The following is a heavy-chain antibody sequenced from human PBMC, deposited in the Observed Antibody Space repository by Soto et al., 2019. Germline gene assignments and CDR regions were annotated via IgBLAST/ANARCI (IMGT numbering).Heavy chain of an antibody. CDR3: ARVPSP. V-gene: IGHV4-30-2*01. CDR1: GGSISSGGYS. CDR2: IHHSGST. Sequence: QLQLQESGSGLVKPSQTLSLTCAVSGGSISSGGYSWSWIRQPPGKGLEWIGYIHHSGSTYYNPCIQSRVTVTVDRSNNQFSMKLSSVSAAATAVYYYARVPSPWGRGTLVTVSS. J-gene: IGHJ5*02.